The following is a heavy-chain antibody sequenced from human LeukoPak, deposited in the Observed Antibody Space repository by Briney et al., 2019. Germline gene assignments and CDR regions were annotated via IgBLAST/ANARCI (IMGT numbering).Heavy chain of an antibody. V-gene: IGHV3-11*04. J-gene: IGHJ4*02. CDR2: ISSSGNTI. D-gene: IGHD6-19*01. CDR1: GFTFSDYY. Sequence: GGSLRLSCAASGFTFSDYYMSWIRQAPGKGLEWVSYISSSGNTIYYADSVKGRFTISRDNSKNTLYLQMNSLRAEDTAVYYCAKDSGSGGWFPQEDFDYWGQGTLVTVSS. CDR3: AKDSGSGGWFPQEDFDY.